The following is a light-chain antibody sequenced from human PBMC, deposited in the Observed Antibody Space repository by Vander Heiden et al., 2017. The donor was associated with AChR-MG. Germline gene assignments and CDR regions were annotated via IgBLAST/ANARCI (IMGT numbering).Light chain of an antibody. J-gene: IGLJ2*01. Sequence: SSELTQDPAVSVALGQTVRITCQGDSLRSYYPSWYQQKPGQALVLVIYGKNNRPAGIPDRFSGSSSGNTASLTITGAQAEDETDYYCNSRDSSGNHVVFGGGTKLTVL. CDR2: GKN. V-gene: IGLV3-19*01. CDR3: NSRDSSGNHVV. CDR1: SLRSYY.